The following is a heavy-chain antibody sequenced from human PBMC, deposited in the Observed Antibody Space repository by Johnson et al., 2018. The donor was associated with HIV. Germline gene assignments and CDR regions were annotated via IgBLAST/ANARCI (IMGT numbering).Heavy chain of an antibody. D-gene: IGHD6-13*01. CDR2: ISFDGNLK. CDR1: GLSFSNFG. CDR3: AKCPSVSTCDAFDI. J-gene: IGHJ3*02. Sequence: QVQLVESGGGVVQPGKSLTLSCVVSGLSFSNFGIHWVRQAPGKGPEWVAVISFDGNLKKYADSVKGRFTISRDNSKNTLYLQMNSLRAEDPAVYYCAKCPSVSTCDAFDIWGQGTMVTVPS. V-gene: IGHV3-30*18.